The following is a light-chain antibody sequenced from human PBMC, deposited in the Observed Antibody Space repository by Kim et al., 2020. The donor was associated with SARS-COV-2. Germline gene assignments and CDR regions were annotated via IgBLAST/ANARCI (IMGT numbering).Light chain of an antibody. CDR2: AAS. V-gene: IGKV1-9*01. J-gene: IGKJ5*01. CDR3: QQLNSYPD. Sequence: SASVGDRVTITCRASQGISSYLAWYQQKPGKAPKLLIYAASTLQSGVPSRFSGSGSGTEFTLTISSLQPEDFATYYCQQLNSYPDFGQGTRLEIK. CDR1: QGISSY.